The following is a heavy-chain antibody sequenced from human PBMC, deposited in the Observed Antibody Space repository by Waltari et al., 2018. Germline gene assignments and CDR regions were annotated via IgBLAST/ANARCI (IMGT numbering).Heavy chain of an antibody. D-gene: IGHD6-13*01. CDR3: AKDGWGSIWLRGMDV. V-gene: IGHV3-23*01. CDR2: ISSSGDTT. CDR1: GFTFSTYA. Sequence: EVQLLESGGGLVQPGGSLRLSCAASGFTFSTYAMSWVRRAPGMGLEWVSTISSSGDTTYHADSVKGRFTISRDNSRNTLFLQMNSLRADDTAVYYCAKDGWGSIWLRGMDVWGHGTTVTVSS. J-gene: IGHJ6*02.